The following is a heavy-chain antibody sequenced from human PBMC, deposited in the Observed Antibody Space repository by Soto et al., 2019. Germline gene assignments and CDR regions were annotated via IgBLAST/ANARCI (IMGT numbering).Heavy chain of an antibody. D-gene: IGHD2-15*01. Sequence: EVQLVESGGGLVQPGGSLRLSCAASGFTVSSSYVSWVRQAPGKGLEWVSVIYSGGSTYYADSVKGRFTISRHNSKNTLYLQMNSLRAEDTAVYSCASGWWVDAFDIWGQGTMVTVSS. CDR1: GFTVSSSY. V-gene: IGHV3-53*04. J-gene: IGHJ3*02. CDR2: IYSGGST. CDR3: ASGWWVDAFDI.